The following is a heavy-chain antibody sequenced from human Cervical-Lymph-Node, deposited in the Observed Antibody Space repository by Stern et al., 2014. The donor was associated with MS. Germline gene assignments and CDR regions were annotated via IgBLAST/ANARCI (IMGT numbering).Heavy chain of an antibody. V-gene: IGHV1-69*01. CDR2: IIPMFGIA. J-gene: IGHJ4*02. Sequence: HVQLVESGAEVKKPGSSEKVSCKASGGTISNYIIGWVRQAPGQWLEWMGGIIPMFGIANYAEKCQDRVTITADESTSTAYMDLSSLRSEDTAVYYCARATSDYIWGTYRFLDSWGQGTLVIVSS. CDR3: ARATSDYIWGTYRFLDS. D-gene: IGHD3-16*02. CDR1: GGTISNYI.